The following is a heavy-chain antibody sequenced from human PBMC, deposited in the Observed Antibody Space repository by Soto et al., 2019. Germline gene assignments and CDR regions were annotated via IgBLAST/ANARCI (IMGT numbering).Heavy chain of an antibody. D-gene: IGHD2-8*01. J-gene: IGHJ6*02. V-gene: IGHV1-69*01. Sequence: QVQLVQSGAEVKKPGSSMKVCCKASGGTFSSYAISWVRQAPGQGLEWMGGIIPLFGTSNYAQKFQGRVTITADESTRTAYMELSSLRSEDTGVYYCASGNLVGTIGAGYHYGMDVWVQGTTVSVSS. CDR2: IIPLFGTS. CDR1: GGTFSSYA. CDR3: ASGNLVGTIGAGYHYGMDV.